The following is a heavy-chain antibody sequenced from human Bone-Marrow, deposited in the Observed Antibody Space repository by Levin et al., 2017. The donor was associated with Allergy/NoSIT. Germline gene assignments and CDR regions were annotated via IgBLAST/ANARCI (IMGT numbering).Heavy chain of an antibody. Sequence: SCAASGFTFSSYGMHWVRQAPGKGLEWVAVIWYDGSNKYYADSVKGRFTISRDNSKNTLYLQMNSLRAEDTAVYYCAREEPLYCSSTSCHTPYNWFDPWGQGTLVTVSS. J-gene: IGHJ5*02. CDR3: AREEPLYCSSTSCHTPYNWFDP. CDR2: IWYDGSNK. V-gene: IGHV3-33*01. D-gene: IGHD2-2*01. CDR1: GFTFSSYG.